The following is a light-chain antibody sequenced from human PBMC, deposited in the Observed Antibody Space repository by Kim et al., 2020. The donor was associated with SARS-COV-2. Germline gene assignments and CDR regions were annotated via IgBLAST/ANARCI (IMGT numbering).Light chain of an antibody. Sequence: LTQPHSVSESPGKTVTISCTRSSGSIASNYVQWYQQRPGSAPTTVIYEDNQRPSGVPDRLSGSIDSSSNSASLTISGLKTEDEADYYCQSYDSSNWVCGGGTKLTV. V-gene: IGLV6-57*04. CDR1: SGSIASNY. CDR2: EDN. J-gene: IGLJ3*02. CDR3: QSYDSSNWV.